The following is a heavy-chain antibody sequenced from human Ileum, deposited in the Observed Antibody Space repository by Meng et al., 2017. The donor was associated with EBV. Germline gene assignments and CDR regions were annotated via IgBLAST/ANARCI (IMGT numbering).Heavy chain of an antibody. CDR3: RNAFCSAAAGCSDY. D-gene: IGHD3-3*01. CDR2: INESGST. V-gene: IGHV4-34*01. Sequence: QVRLQQWGAGLLKPSDTLSITCADYGGSFRGNYWSWIRQSPGKRLEWIGEINESGSTNYNPSLKSRVTILMDTSKNQFSLKLTSVTAADAAVYYCRNAFCSAAAGCSDYWGQGTLVTVSS. CDR1: GGSFRGNY. J-gene: IGHJ4*02.